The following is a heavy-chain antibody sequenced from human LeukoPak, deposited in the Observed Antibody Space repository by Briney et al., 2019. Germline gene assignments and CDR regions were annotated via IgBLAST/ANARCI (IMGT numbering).Heavy chain of an antibody. CDR2: IIPIFGTA. J-gene: IGHJ6*03. CDR3: ARGVLDWNDGYYYYYMDV. CDR1: GGTFSSYA. D-gene: IGHD1-1*01. Sequence: ASVKVSCKASGGTFSSYAISWVRQAPGQGLEWMGGIIPIFGTANYAQKFQGRVTITADESTSTAYMELSSLRSEDTAVYYCARGVLDWNDGYYYYYMDVWGKGTTVTISS. V-gene: IGHV1-69*13.